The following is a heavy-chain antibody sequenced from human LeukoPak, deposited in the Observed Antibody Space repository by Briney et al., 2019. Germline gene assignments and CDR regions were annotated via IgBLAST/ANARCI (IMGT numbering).Heavy chain of an antibody. Sequence: ASVKVSCKASGYTFTSYYMHWVRQAPGQGLEWMGIINPSGGSTSYAQKFQGRVTMTRGTSTSTVYMELSSLRSEDTAVYYCARDLAGHCSSTSCYPGPFDYWGQGTLVTVSS. CDR1: GYTFTSYY. D-gene: IGHD2-2*01. CDR2: INPSGGST. J-gene: IGHJ4*02. CDR3: ARDLAGHCSSTSCYPGPFDY. V-gene: IGHV1-46*01.